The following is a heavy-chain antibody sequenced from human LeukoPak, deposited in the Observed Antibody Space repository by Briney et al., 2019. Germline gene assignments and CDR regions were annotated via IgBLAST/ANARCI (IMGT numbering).Heavy chain of an antibody. CDR1: GGSLNSYY. V-gene: IGHV4-4*07. Sequence: AGTLSLTCTVSGGSLNSYYWSWIRQPAGKGLEWIGRIYTRGSTDYNPSLKSRVTMSVDTAKNQFSLKLSSVPAADTAVYYCASGRYCSADICSGGDAFDIGGQGTMVSVSS. D-gene: IGHD2-15*01. J-gene: IGHJ3*02. CDR2: IYTRGST. CDR3: ASGRYCSADICSGGDAFDI.